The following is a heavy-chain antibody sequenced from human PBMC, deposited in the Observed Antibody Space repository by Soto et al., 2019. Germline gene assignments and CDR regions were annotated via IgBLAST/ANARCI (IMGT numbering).Heavy chain of an antibody. Sequence: GGSLRLSCSASGFTFSSYAMHWVRQAPGKGLEYVSAISSNGGSTYYADSVKGRFTISRDNSKNTLYLQMSRLRAEDTAVYYCVNSGPQWPPLSYHYYYGMDVWGQGTTVTVSS. CDR2: ISSNGGST. D-gene: IGHD6-19*01. CDR3: VNSGPQWPPLSYHYYYGMDV. CDR1: GFTFSSYA. V-gene: IGHV3-64D*08. J-gene: IGHJ6*02.